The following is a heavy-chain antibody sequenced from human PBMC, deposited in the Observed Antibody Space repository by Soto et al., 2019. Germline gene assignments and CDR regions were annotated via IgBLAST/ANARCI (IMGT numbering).Heavy chain of an antibody. CDR3: AKVPADDYVWGTYYSFDF. V-gene: IGHV3-30*18. Sequence: GGSPKLSCAAPRFTFRSAAIHWARQAPGQGLEWVAVISYDGSNKYYGDSVKGRFPISRDNSKNTIYLQMNSLRAEDTAVYYCAKVPADDYVWGTYYSFDFWGLGALVTVSS. CDR1: RFTFRSAA. CDR2: ISYDGSNK. J-gene: IGHJ4*02. D-gene: IGHD3-16*01.